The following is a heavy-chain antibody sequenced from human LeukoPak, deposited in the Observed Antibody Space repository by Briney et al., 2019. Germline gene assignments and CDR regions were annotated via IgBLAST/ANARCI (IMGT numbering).Heavy chain of an antibody. J-gene: IGHJ6*02. CDR1: GFTFSSYA. CDR3: ARDPMYCSSTSCYYYYGMDV. D-gene: IGHD2-2*01. V-gene: IGHV3-30-3*01. CDR2: ISYDGSNK. Sequence: GGSLRLSCAASGFTFSSYAMHWVRQAPGKGLEWVAVISYDGSNKYYADSVKGRFTISRDNSKNTLYLQMNSLRAEDTAVYYCARDPMYCSSTSCYYYYGMDVWGQGTTVTVSS.